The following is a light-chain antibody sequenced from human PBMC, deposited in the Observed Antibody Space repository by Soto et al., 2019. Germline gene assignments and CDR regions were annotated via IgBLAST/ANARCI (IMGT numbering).Light chain of an antibody. J-gene: IGKJ5*01. V-gene: IGKV3D-15*01. Sequence: IVMTQSPATLSVSPGEPATLSCRASQSLRVGLAWYRHKPGQPPRLLIYGASTTATGTPARFSGSGSGTDFTLPISRLQSEDCALYYCQQYNKWPLITFGQGTLLE. CDR2: GAS. CDR3: QQYNKWPLIT. CDR1: QSLRVG.